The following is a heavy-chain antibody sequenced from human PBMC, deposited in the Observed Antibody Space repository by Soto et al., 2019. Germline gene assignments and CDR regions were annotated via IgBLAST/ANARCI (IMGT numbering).Heavy chain of an antibody. Sequence: PGGSLRLSCAASGFGFSTHALTWVRQAPGKGLEWLASITNNGLTTHYADSVKGRFTISRENSRNTLHLQMNNLRVDDTAIYYCANGFDYGDANHIDHWGQGTLVTVSS. J-gene: IGHJ4*02. CDR2: ITNNGLTT. D-gene: IGHD4-17*01. V-gene: IGHV3-23*01. CDR1: GFGFSTHA. CDR3: ANGFDYGDANHIDH.